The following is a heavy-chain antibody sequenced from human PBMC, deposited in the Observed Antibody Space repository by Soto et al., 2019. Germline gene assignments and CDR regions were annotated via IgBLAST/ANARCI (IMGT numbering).Heavy chain of an antibody. CDR2: ISSSISTI. CDR1: GFTFSDYS. CDR3: ARDRGSENDY. V-gene: IGHV3-48*02. J-gene: IGHJ4*02. D-gene: IGHD3-10*01. Sequence: PGGSLRLSCVASGFTFSDYSMNWVRQAPGEGLEWVSYISSSISTIYYADSVKGRFTIYRDNAKNSLYLQMNSLRDEDTGVYYCARDRGSENDYWGQGTLVTVSS.